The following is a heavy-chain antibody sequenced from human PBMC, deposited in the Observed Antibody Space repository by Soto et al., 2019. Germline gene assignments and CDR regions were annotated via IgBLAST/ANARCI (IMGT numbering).Heavy chain of an antibody. CDR3: ARDRCTNGVCYAPSDY. D-gene: IGHD2-8*01. CDR1: GFTFSNYA. J-gene: IGHJ4*02. CDR2: ISSTGRST. Sequence: GGSLRLSCATSGFTFSNYAMSWVRQAPGKGLEYVSAISSTGRSTYYANSVKGRFTISRDNSKNTLYLQMDSLRAEDMAVYYCARDRCTNGVCYAPSDYWGQGTLVTVSS. V-gene: IGHV3-64*01.